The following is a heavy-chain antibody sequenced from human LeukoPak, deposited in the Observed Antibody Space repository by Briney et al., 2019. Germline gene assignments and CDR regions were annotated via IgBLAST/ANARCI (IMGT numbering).Heavy chain of an antibody. CDR1: GYTFTSYW. V-gene: IGHV5-51*01. J-gene: IGHJ6*03. CDR2: IYPGDSDT. D-gene: IGHD2-8*01. Sequence: PGESLKISCKGSGYTFTSYWIGWVRQMPGKGLEWMGSIYPGDSDTRYSPSFQGQVTISADKSINTAYVQWSSLKASDTAMYYCARPKYGDYYYMDVWGKGTTITVSS. CDR3: ARPKYGDYYYMDV.